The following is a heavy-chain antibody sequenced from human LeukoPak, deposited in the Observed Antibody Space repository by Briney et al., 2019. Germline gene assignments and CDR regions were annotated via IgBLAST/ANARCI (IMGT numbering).Heavy chain of an antibody. D-gene: IGHD6-19*01. CDR3: VKEGQTVAGNGYFDS. V-gene: IGHV1-8*01. Sequence: GASVKVSCKASGYTFTSYDINWVRQATGQGLEWMGWMNPNSGNTGYAQKFQGRVTMTRNTSISTAYMELSSLRSEDTAVYYCVKEGQTVAGNGYFDSWGQGTLVTVSS. CDR2: MNPNSGNT. CDR1: GYTFTSYD. J-gene: IGHJ4*02.